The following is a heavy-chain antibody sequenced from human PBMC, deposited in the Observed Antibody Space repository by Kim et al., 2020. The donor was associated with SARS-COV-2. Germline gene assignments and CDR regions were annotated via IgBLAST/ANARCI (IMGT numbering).Heavy chain of an antibody. CDR3: ARHSGDKYSSSWYNQFGY. CDR2: IYYSGST. J-gene: IGHJ4*02. V-gene: IGHV4-39*01. D-gene: IGHD6-13*01. Sequence: SETLSLTCTVSGGSISSSSYYWGWIRQPPGKGLEWIGSIYYSGSTYYNPSLKSRVTISVDTSKNQFSLKLSSVTAADTAVYYCARHSGDKYSSSWYNQFGYWGQGTLVTVSS. CDR1: GGSISSSSYY.